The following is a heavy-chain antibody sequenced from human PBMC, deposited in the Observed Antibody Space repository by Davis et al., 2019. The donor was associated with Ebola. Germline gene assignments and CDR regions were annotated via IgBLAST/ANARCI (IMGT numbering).Heavy chain of an antibody. J-gene: IGHJ3*02. CDR2: IYYSGST. CDR1: GGSISSSSYY. V-gene: IGHV4-61*01. Sequence: MPSETLSLTCTVSGGSISSSSYYWSWIRPPPGKGLEWIGYIYYSGSTNYNPSLKSRVTISVDTSKNQFSLKLSSVTAADTAVYYCARGPSGSHFGAVDIWGQGTMVTVSS. CDR3: ARGPSGSHFGAVDI. D-gene: IGHD1-26*01.